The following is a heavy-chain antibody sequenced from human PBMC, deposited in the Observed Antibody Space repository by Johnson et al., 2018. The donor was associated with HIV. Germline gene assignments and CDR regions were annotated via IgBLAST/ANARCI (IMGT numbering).Heavy chain of an antibody. CDR1: GFTFSSYG. CDR3: AKDSLLGYCSGGSCYDDDAFDI. D-gene: IGHD2-15*01. J-gene: IGHJ3*02. V-gene: IGHV3-30*02. CDR2: IRYDGSNK. Sequence: QVQLVEFGGGVVQPGGSLRLSCAASGFTFSSYGMHWVRQAPGKGLECVAFIRYDGSNKYYADSVKGRFTISRDNSKNTLYLQMNSLRAEDTAVYYCAKDSLLGYCSGGSCYDDDAFDIWGQGTMVTVSS.